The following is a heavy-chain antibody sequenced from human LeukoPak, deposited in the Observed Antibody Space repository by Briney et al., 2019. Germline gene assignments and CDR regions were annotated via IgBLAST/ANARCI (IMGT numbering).Heavy chain of an antibody. V-gene: IGHV1-69*05. Sequence: ASVKVSCKASGGTFSSYAISWVRQAPGQGLEWMGGIIPIFGTVNYAQKFQGRVTITTDESTSTAYMELSSLRSEDTAVYYCARGRTPRDWFDPWGQGTLVTVSS. CDR1: GGTFSSYA. CDR2: IIPIFGTV. CDR3: ARGRTPRDWFDP. D-gene: IGHD1-14*01. J-gene: IGHJ5*02.